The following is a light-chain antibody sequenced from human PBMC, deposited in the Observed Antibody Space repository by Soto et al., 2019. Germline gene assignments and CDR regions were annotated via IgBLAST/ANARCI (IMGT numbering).Light chain of an antibody. Sequence: EIVMTKSPATLSVSPGERATLSCRASQSVGSNLAWYQQKPGQAPRLLIYGASTRATSIPARFSGRGSGTEFTLTISSLQSEDFAIYFCQQYNNWPPDRTFGQGTKVEIK. CDR1: QSVGSN. CDR2: GAS. CDR3: QQYNNWPPDRT. J-gene: IGKJ1*01. V-gene: IGKV3-15*01.